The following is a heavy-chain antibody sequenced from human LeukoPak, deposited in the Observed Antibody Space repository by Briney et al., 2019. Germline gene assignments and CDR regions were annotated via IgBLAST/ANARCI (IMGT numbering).Heavy chain of an antibody. Sequence: SADSLTLSCAVSGFILSSYCLHWVRHAPSNALVSVSFIIFDASNKHYADSVKGRFTISRDNSKNTLYLQMNSLRVEDTAVYYCARGRDGQYSGYDCLDVWGQGTTVTVSS. D-gene: IGHD5-12*01. CDR2: IIFDASNK. CDR1: GFILSSYC. V-gene: IGHV3-33*08. CDR3: ARGRDGQYSGYDCLDV. J-gene: IGHJ6*02.